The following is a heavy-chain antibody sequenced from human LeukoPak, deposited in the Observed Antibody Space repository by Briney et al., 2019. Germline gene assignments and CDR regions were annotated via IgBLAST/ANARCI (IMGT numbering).Heavy chain of an antibody. J-gene: IGHJ4*02. D-gene: IGHD4-17*01. Sequence: ASVTVSCKASGYTFTGYYMHWVRQAPGQGLEWMGWINPNSGNTGYAQKFQGRVTITRNTSISTAYMELSSLRSEDTAVYYCARGPVYGDYVFDYWGQGTLVTVSS. CDR2: INPNSGNT. V-gene: IGHV1-8*03. CDR1: GYTFTGYY. CDR3: ARGPVYGDYVFDY.